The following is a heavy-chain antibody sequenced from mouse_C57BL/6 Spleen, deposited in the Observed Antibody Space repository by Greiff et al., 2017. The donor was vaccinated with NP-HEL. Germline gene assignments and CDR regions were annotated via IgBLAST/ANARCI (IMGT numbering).Heavy chain of an antibody. V-gene: IGHV1-80*01. CDR3: AREGLRRRYFDV. J-gene: IGHJ1*03. D-gene: IGHD2-2*01. CDR2: IYPGDGDT. Sequence: QVQLKHSGAELVKPGASVKISCKASGYAFSSYWMNWVKQRPGKGLEWIGQIYPGDGDTNYNGKFKGKATLTADKSSSTAYVQLSSLTSEDSAVYFCAREGLRRRYFDVWGTGTTVTVSS. CDR1: GYAFSSYW.